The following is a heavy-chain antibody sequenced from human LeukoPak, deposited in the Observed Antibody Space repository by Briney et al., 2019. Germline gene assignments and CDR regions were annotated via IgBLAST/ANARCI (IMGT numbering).Heavy chain of an antibody. CDR1: GFTFSSYE. CDR2: ISSSGSTI. J-gene: IGHJ4*02. CDR3: ARVAGYGSGSYEYYFDY. D-gene: IGHD3-10*01. Sequence: GGSLRLSCAASGFTFSSYEMNWVRQAPGKGLEWVSYISSSGSTIYYADSVKGRFTISRDNAKNSLYLQMNGLRAEDTAVYYCARVAGYGSGSYEYYFDYWGQGTLVTVSS. V-gene: IGHV3-48*03.